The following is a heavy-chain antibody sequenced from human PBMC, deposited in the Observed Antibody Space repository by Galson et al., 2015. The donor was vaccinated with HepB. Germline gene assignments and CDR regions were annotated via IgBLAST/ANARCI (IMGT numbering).Heavy chain of an antibody. D-gene: IGHD4-23*01. CDR2: INSDGSGT. CDR1: GFTFSDYW. Sequence: SLRLSCAASGFTFSDYWLHWVRQDPGKGLVWVARINSDGSGTSYADSVKGRFTISRDNAKNTLYLQMNSLRAEDTAVYYCTRDRRYGGMDVWGQGTTVTVSS. CDR3: TRDRRYGGMDV. J-gene: IGHJ6*02. V-gene: IGHV3-74*01.